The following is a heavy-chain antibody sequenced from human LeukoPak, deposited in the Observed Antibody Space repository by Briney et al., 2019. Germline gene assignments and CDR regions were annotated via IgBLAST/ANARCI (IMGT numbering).Heavy chain of an antibody. V-gene: IGHV4-34*01. J-gene: IGHJ5*02. Sequence: PSETLSLTCAVYGGSFSGYYWSWIRQPPGKGLEWIGEINHSGGTNYNPSLKSRVTISVDTSKNQFSLKLSSVTAEDTAVYYCARGPARLRLGELSLDPSPWGQGTLVTVSS. CDR1: GGSFSGYY. D-gene: IGHD3-16*02. CDR2: INHSGGT. CDR3: ARGPARLRLGELSLDPSP.